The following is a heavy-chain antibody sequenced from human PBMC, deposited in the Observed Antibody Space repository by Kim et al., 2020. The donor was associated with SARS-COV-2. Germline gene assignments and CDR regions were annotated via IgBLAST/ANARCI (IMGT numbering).Heavy chain of an antibody. Sequence: YTPSLKSRVTISVDTSKSQFSLKLSSVTAADTAVYYCARGGVAVADYFDYWGQGTLVTVSS. J-gene: IGHJ4*02. V-gene: IGHV4-34*01. CDR3: ARGGVAVADYFDY. D-gene: IGHD6-19*01.